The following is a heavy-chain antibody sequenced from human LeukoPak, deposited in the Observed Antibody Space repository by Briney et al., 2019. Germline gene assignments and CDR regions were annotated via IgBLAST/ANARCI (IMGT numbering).Heavy chain of an antibody. V-gene: IGHV4-34*01. CDR1: GGSFSGYY. J-gene: IGHJ4*02. CDR3: ARGVDY. CDR2: INHSGST. Sequence: PSETLSLTCAVYGGSFSGYYWSWIRQPPGKGLEWIGEINHSGSTNYNPSLKSRVTISVDTSKNQFSLHLRSLTAADTAVYYCARGVDYWGPGTPVTVSS.